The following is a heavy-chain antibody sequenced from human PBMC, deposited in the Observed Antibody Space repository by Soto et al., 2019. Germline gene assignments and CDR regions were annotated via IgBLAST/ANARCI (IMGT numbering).Heavy chain of an antibody. V-gene: IGHV1-18*01. J-gene: IGHJ4*02. CDR1: GYTFTSYG. D-gene: IGHD6-19*01. CDR2: ISAYNGNT. CDR3: ARENGSGWYHVYFDY. Sequence: ASVKVSCKASGYTFTSYGISWVRQAPGQGLEWMGWISAYNGNTNYAQKLQGRVTMTTDTSTSTAYMELRSLRSDDTAVYYCARENGSGWYHVYFDYSGQVPLVTVSS.